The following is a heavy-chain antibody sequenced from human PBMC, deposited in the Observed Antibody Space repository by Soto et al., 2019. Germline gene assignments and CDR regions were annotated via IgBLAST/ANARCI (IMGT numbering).Heavy chain of an antibody. V-gene: IGHV3-30*18. Sequence: QVQLVESGGGVVQPGRSLRLSCAASGFIFSSYGMHWVRQAPGKGLEWVVVISYDGSDESYADSVKGRFTISRDNSRRTLYLQMNSLRAEDSAVYYCAKDRLEMATLYFDSWGQGTLVTVSS. J-gene: IGHJ4*02. D-gene: IGHD5-12*01. CDR2: ISYDGSDE. CDR3: AKDRLEMATLYFDS. CDR1: GFIFSSYG.